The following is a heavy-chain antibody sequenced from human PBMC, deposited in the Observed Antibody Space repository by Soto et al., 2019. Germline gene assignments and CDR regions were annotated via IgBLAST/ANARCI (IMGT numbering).Heavy chain of an antibody. Sequence: QVQLVESGGGVVQPGRSLGLSYGASGFTFSSHGMHWVRQAPGKGLEWVAVIWYDGSNKYYADSVKGRFTISRDNSKNTVYLQMNSLRAEDTAVYYCARWGDNKIFDYWGQGTLVTVSS. V-gene: IGHV3-33*01. D-gene: IGHD1-1*01. J-gene: IGHJ4*02. CDR3: ARWGDNKIFDY. CDR1: GFTFSSHG. CDR2: IWYDGSNK.